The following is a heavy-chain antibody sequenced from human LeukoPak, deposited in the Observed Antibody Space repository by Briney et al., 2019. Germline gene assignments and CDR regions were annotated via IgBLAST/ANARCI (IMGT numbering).Heavy chain of an antibody. V-gene: IGHV3-66*02. D-gene: IGHD6-19*01. J-gene: IGHJ4*02. CDR1: GFTVSSNY. Sequence: SGGSLRLSCAASGFTVSSNYMSWVRQAPGKGLEWVSVIYSGGSTYYADSVKGRFTISRDNFKNTLYLQMNSLRAEDTAVYYCASFPAVVGFDYWGQGTLVTVSS. CDR2: IYSGGST. CDR3: ASFPAVVGFDY.